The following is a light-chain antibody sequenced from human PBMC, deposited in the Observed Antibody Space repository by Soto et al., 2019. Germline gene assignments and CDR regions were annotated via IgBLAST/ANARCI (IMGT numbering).Light chain of an antibody. Sequence: DIQMTHSPSSLSASVEDRVIITCRASQSISNHLNWYQQKPGKAPKLLIFAASSLQSGVPSRFSGSGSGTEFTLTISSLQPDDFATYYCQQYHTYWTFGQGTKVDIK. V-gene: IGKV1-39*01. CDR1: QSISNH. CDR3: QQYHTYWT. J-gene: IGKJ1*01. CDR2: AAS.